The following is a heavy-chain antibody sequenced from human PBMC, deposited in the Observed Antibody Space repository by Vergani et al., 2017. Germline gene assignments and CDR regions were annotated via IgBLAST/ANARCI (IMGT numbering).Heavy chain of an antibody. CDR3: ARNYGSGSYYLNWFDP. Sequence: QVRLQESGPGLVKPSETLSLTCTVSGGSISSYYWSWIRQPPGNGLEWIGYIYYSGSTNYNPSLKSRVTISVDTSKNQFSLKLSSVTSADTAVYYCARNYGSGSYYLNWFDPWGQGTLVTVSS. J-gene: IGHJ5*02. V-gene: IGHV4-59*01. CDR2: IYYSGST. CDR1: GGSISSYY. D-gene: IGHD3-10*01.